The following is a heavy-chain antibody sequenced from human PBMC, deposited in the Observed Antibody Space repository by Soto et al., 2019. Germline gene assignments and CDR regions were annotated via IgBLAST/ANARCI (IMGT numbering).Heavy chain of an antibody. CDR1: GGSITSGGYY. J-gene: IGHJ3*02. Sequence: QVQLEESGPGLVKPSQTLSLTCTVSGGSITSGGYYWSWIRQHPGKGLEWIGYVYSGGSTYYSPSLKSRVTISLDTSENQFSLKLTSVTAADTAVYSCERGYRDYDNSGAFDIWGRGTMVTVSS. CDR3: ERGYRDYDNSGAFDI. CDR2: VYSGGST. D-gene: IGHD5-12*01. V-gene: IGHV4-31*03.